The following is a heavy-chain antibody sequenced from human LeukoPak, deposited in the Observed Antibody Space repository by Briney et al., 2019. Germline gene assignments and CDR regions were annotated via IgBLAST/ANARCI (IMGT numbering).Heavy chain of an antibody. CDR3: ARDRAVGASYYYYYMDV. D-gene: IGHD1-26*01. Sequence: ASVKVSCKASGYTFTSYYMHWVRQAPGQGLEWMGIINPSGGSTSYAQKFQGRVTMTRDMSKSTVYMELSSVRSEDTAVYYCARDRAVGASYYYYYMDVWGKGTTVTVSS. J-gene: IGHJ6*03. V-gene: IGHV1-46*01. CDR1: GYTFTSYY. CDR2: INPSGGST.